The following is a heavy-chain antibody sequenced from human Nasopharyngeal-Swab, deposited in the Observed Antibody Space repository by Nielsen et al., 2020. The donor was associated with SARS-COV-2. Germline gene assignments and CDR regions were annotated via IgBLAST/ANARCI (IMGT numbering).Heavy chain of an antibody. V-gene: IGHV3-9*01. Sequence: GGSLRLSCAASGFTFDAYAMHWVRQAPGKGLDWVSGFRWNSGSIGYADSVKGRFTISRYNAKNSLYLQMNSLRAEDTALYYCAKVSGYSYGTYWYFDLWGRGTLVTVSS. CDR2: FRWNSGSI. J-gene: IGHJ2*01. CDR3: AKVSGYSYGTYWYFDL. CDR1: GFTFDAYA. D-gene: IGHD5-18*01.